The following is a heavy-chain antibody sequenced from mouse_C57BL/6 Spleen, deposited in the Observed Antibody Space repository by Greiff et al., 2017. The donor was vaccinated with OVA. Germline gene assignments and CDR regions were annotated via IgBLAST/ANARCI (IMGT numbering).Heavy chain of an antibody. CDR1: GYTFTSYW. CDR2: IHPSDSVT. J-gene: IGHJ4*01. V-gene: IGHV1-74*01. D-gene: IGHD1-1*01. CDR3: AKSSYEDAMDY. Sequence: QVQLQQPGAELVKPGASVKVSCKASGYTFTSYWMHWVKQRPGQGLEWIGRIHPSDSVTNYTKKFKGKATLTGDKSSSTASMQLSSLTSEDPAVYYCAKSSYEDAMDYWGQGTSVTVSS.